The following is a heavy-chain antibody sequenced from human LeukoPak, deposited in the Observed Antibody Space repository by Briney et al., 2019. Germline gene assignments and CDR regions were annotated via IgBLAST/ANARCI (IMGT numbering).Heavy chain of an antibody. CDR1: GFTFSVSW. CDR2: IKYDGNEK. J-gene: IGHJ4*02. Sequence: GGSLRLSCAASGFTFSVSWMSWVRQAPRKGLEWVANIKYDGNEKYYVDSVKGRFTISRDNAKNSLYLQMNSLSAEDTAVYYCARGGTTFEHWGQGTLVTVSS. V-gene: IGHV3-7*01. D-gene: IGHD1-1*01. CDR3: ARGGTTFEH.